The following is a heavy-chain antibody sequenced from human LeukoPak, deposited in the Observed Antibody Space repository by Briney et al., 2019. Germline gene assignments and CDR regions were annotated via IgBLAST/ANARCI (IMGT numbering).Heavy chain of an antibody. CDR1: GYRFTTYW. CDR2: IYPGDSNT. V-gene: IGHV5-51*01. CDR3: ARQHGSGSYYSRAIDY. D-gene: IGHD3-10*01. J-gene: IGHJ4*02. Sequence: GEPLRISGEAPGYRFTTYWIAWVRQMQGKGLEWMGNIYPGDSNTRYSPSFQGQVTISADKSISTAYLQWSSLKASDTAMYYCARQHGSGSYYSRAIDYWGQGTLVTVSS.